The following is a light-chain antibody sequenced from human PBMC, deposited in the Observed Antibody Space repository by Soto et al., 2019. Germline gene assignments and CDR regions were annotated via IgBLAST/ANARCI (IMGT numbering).Light chain of an antibody. V-gene: IGKV1-39*01. CDR3: QQRYSTPRT. Sequence: DIQMTQSPSSLSASVGDRVTIICRASQSISSYLNWYQRKPGKAPKLLIYAASSLQSGVPSRFSGSGSGTDFTLTISSLQPEDFATYYCQQRYSTPRTFGQGTKVDIK. CDR2: AAS. CDR1: QSISSY. J-gene: IGKJ1*01.